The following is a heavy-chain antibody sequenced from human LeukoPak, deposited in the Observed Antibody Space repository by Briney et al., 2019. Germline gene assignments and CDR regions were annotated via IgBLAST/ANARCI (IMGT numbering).Heavy chain of an antibody. CDR1: GFTFSSYG. CDR2: LSSSSSVI. V-gene: IGHV3-48*01. Sequence: GSLRLSCAASGFTFSSYGMHWVRQAPGKGLEWVSYLSSSSSVIYHADSVKGRFTISRDNAKNSLYLQMNSLRTEDTAVYYCVRDGSSWGNFDYWGQGTLVSVSS. D-gene: IGHD7-27*01. J-gene: IGHJ4*02. CDR3: VRDGSSWGNFDY.